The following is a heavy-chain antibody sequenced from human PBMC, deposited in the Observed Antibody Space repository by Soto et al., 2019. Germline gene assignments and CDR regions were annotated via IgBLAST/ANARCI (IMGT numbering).Heavy chain of an antibody. D-gene: IGHD3-22*01. Sequence: SVKVSCKASGGTFSSYAISWVRQAPGQGLEWMGGIIPIFGTANYAQKFQGRVTITADESTSTAYMELSSLRSEDTAVYYCAKTRYYYDSSGYYYFDYWGQGTLVTVSS. J-gene: IGHJ4*02. CDR1: GGTFSSYA. CDR2: IIPIFGTA. CDR3: AKTRYYYDSSGYYYFDY. V-gene: IGHV1-69*13.